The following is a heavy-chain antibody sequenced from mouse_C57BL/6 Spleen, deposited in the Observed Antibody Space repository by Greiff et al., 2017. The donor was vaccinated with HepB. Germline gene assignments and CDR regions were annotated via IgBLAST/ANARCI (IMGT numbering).Heavy chain of an antibody. J-gene: IGHJ2*01. D-gene: IGHD4-1*01. V-gene: IGHV1-52*01. CDR1: GYTFTSYW. Sequence: VQLQQPGAELVRPGSSVKLSCKASGYTFTSYWMHWVKQRPIQGLEWIGNIDPSDSETHYNQKFKDKATLTVDKSSSTAYMQLSSLTSEDSAVYYGARRGDWDGFDYWGQGTTLTVSS. CDR3: ARRGDWDGFDY. CDR2: IDPSDSET.